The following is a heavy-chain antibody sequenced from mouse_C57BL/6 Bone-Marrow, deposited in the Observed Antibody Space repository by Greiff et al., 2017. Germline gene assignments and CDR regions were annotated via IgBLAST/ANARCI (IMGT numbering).Heavy chain of an antibody. Sequence: QVQLQQPGAELVKPGASVKLSCKASGYTFTSYWMQWVKQRPGQGLEWIGEIYPSDSYTNYNQKFKGKATLTVDTSSSTAYMQLSSLTSEDSAVYYCARSGPAWFAYWGQGTLVTVSA. V-gene: IGHV1-50*01. J-gene: IGHJ3*01. CDR1: GYTFTSYW. D-gene: IGHD3-1*01. CDR3: ARSGPAWFAY. CDR2: IYPSDSYT.